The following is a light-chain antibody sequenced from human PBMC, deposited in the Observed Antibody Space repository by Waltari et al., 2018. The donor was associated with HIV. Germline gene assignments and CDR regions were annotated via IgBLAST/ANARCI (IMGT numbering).Light chain of an antibody. CDR2: AAS. V-gene: IGKV1-39*01. Sequence: DIQMTQSPSSLSASVGDRVTITCRASQNINKFLNWYQQKPGRAPKLLIFAASSVHSGVPFRFSGSGSGTDFTLTISSLQPEDFATYYCQQSYSTPQTFGQGTQLEI. J-gene: IGKJ2*01. CDR3: QQSYSTPQT. CDR1: QNINKF.